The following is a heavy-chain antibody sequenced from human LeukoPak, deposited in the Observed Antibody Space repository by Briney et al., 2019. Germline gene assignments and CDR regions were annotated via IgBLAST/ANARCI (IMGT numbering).Heavy chain of an antibody. CDR3: ATGDTYLDF. CDR1: GGSISSYY. V-gene: IGHV4-59*01. J-gene: IGHJ4*02. CDR2: NSDNGNR. Sequence: PSETLSLTCTVSGGSISSYYCSWIRQSPGKGLEWIGYNSDNGNRNYNPSLKNRVTISVDTSKKQFSLKLTSVTAADTAAYYCATGDTYLDFWGQGTPVTVSS.